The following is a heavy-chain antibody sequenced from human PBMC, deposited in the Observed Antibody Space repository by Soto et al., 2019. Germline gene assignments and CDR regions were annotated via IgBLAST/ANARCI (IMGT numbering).Heavy chain of an antibody. CDR2: IYHSGST. CDR1: GGSISSSNW. D-gene: IGHD6-19*01. CDR3: ARGEAVAGHQFDY. V-gene: IGHV4-4*02. J-gene: IGHJ4*02. Sequence: QVQLQESGPGPVKPSGTLSLTCAVSGGSISSSNWWTWVRQPPGKGLEWIGEIYHSGSTTYNPSLNSRVTISVDKSKNQFSLKLSSVTAADTAVYYCARGEAVAGHQFDYWGQGTLVTVSS.